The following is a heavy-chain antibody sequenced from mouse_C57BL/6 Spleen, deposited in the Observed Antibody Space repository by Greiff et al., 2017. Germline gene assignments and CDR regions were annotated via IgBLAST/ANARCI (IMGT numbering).Heavy chain of an antibody. D-gene: IGHD1-1*01. V-gene: IGHV8-8*01. CDR2: SWWDDDK. J-gene: IGHJ1*03. CDR3: ARPYLGSSYWYFDV. Sequence: QVTLKESGPGILQPSQTLSLTCSFSGFSLSTFGMGVGWIRQPAGKGLEWLVHSWWDDDKYYNPALKSRLTITKDTSKNQVFLKITNVYTADTATYYCARPYLGSSYWYFDVWGTGTTVTVSS. CDR1: GFSLSTFGMG.